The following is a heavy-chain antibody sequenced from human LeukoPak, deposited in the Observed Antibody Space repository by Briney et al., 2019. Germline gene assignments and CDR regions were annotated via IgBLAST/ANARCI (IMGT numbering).Heavy chain of an antibody. J-gene: IGHJ4*02. CDR1: GGTFSSYA. CDR3: ARVLTGTTYSSFDY. Sequence: ASVKVSCKASGGTFSSYAISWVRQTPGQGLEWMGIINPSGGITNYAQKLQGRVTMTRDMYTSTVYMELSSLRSEDTAVYYCARVLTGTTYSSFDYWGQGTLVTVSS. D-gene: IGHD1-20*01. V-gene: IGHV1-46*01. CDR2: INPSGGIT.